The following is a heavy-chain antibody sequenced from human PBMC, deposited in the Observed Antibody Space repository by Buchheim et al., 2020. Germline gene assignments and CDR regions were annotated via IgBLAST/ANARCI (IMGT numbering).Heavy chain of an antibody. Sequence: QVQLQQWGAGLLKPSETLSLTCAVYGGSFSGYYWSWIRQPPGKGLEWIGEINHSGSTNYNPSLKSRVTISVDTSKNQFSLKLSSVTAADTAVYYCARRGGIVVSTPRSPFDYWGQGTL. CDR3: ARRGGIVVSTPRSPFDY. J-gene: IGHJ4*02. V-gene: IGHV4-34*01. CDR1: GGSFSGYY. CDR2: INHSGST. D-gene: IGHD2-15*01.